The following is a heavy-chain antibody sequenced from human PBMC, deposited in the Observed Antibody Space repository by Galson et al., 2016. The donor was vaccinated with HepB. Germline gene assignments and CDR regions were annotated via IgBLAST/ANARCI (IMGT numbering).Heavy chain of an antibody. CDR2: IHPGDSNT. CDR1: GYNFTNYW. Sequence: QSGAEVKKPGESLRISCEGSGYNFTNYWITWVRQMPGKGLEWMGIIHPGDSNTKYSPSFQGQVTISADKSISTAYLQWSSLKASDTAIYYCARQEGDMATIGLDYWGQGTLVTVSS. V-gene: IGHV5-51*01. CDR3: ARQEGDMATIGLDY. D-gene: IGHD5-24*01. J-gene: IGHJ4*02.